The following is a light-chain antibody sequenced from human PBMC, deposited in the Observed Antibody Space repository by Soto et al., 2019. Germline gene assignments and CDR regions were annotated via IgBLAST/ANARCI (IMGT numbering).Light chain of an antibody. CDR1: QSISSW. CDR3: LHQAT. Sequence: DIQMTQSPSTLSASVGDRVTITCRASQSISSWLAWYQQKPGKAPKLLIYDASSLESGVPSRFSGSGSGTEFTLTISSLQPDDFATYYCLHQATFGQGTKVDIK. V-gene: IGKV1-5*01. J-gene: IGKJ1*01. CDR2: DAS.